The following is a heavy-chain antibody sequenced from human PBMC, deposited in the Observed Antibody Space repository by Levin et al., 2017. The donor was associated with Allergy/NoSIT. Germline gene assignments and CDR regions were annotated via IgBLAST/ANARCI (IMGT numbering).Heavy chain of an antibody. Sequence: PGGSLRLSCAASGFTFSSYAMSWVRQAPGKGLEWVSAISGSGGSTYYADSVKGRFTISRDNSKNTLYLQMNSLRAEDTAVYYCAKALGYCSGGSCHPPYWGQGTLVTVSS. CDR1: GFTFSSYA. J-gene: IGHJ4*02. CDR2: ISGSGGST. CDR3: AKALGYCSGGSCHPPY. V-gene: IGHV3-23*01. D-gene: IGHD2-15*01.